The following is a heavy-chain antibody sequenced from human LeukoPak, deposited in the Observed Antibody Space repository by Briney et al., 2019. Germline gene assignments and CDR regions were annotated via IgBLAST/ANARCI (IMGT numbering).Heavy chain of an antibody. D-gene: IGHD5-24*01. CDR1: GFTFSSYS. CDR3: ARGGDGYNNVDY. Sequence: GGSLRLSCAASGFTFSSYSMNWVRQAPGRGLEWVSSISSSSSYIYYADSVKGRFTISRDNAKNSLYLQMNSLRAEDTAVYYCARGGDGYNNVDYWGQGTLVTVSS. CDR2: ISSSSSYI. J-gene: IGHJ4*02. V-gene: IGHV3-21*01.